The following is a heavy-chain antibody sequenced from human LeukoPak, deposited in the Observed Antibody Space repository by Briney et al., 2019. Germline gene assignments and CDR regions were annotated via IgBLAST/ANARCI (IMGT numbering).Heavy chain of an antibody. Sequence: SETLSLTCTVSGGSISGYYWSWIRQPPGKGLEWIGYIYYSGSTNYNPSLRSRVTISVDTSKNQFSLRLTSVTATDTAVYYCARLHSSRAEEFDPWGQGTLVTVSS. CDR3: ARLHSSRAEEFDP. CDR1: GGSISGYY. V-gene: IGHV4-59*01. J-gene: IGHJ5*02. CDR2: IYYSGST.